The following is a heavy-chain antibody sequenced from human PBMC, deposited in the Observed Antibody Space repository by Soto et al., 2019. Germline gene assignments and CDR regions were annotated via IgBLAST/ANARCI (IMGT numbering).Heavy chain of an antibody. V-gene: IGHV1-24*01. CDR1: GYTLTELS. Sequence: GASVKVSCKVSGYTLTELSMHWVRQAPGKGLEWMGGFDPEDGETIYAQKFQGRVTMTEDTSTDTAYMELSSLRSEDTAVYYCATGFGRSGGISPLTDAFDIWGQGTMVTVSS. J-gene: IGHJ3*02. CDR2: FDPEDGET. CDR3: ATGFGRSGGISPLTDAFDI. D-gene: IGHD2-15*01.